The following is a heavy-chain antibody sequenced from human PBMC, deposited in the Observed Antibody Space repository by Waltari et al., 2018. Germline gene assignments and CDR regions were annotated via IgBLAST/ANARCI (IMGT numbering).Heavy chain of an antibody. CDR1: GGSISSGGYY. CDR2: ICYTGNT. J-gene: IGHJ5*02. V-gene: IGHV4-31*03. D-gene: IGHD4-4*01. CDR3: ARGNSALFWFDP. Sequence: QVQLQESGPGLVKPSQTLSLTCTVSGGSISSGGYYWSWIRQHPGKGLEWVGYICYTGNTYYNPSLKSRVTIAVDMSKNQFSLKLSSVTAADTAVYYCARGNSALFWFDPWGQGTLVTVSS.